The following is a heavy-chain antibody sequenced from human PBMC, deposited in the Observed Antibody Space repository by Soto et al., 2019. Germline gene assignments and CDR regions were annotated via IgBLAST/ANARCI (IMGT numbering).Heavy chain of an antibody. CDR3: AKWNGYGDY. CDR1: GFSFSTYG. J-gene: IGHJ4*02. D-gene: IGHD1-1*01. Sequence: EVQLLESGGGLVQPGGSLRLSCAVSGFSFSTYGVTWVRQAPGKGLEWVSGVSVGSGVTHYADSVKGRFTITGDNSKNTVYLHRNSLRVEDTAVYYCAKWNGYGDYWGQGTLVNVSS. CDR2: VSVGSGVT. V-gene: IGHV3-23*01.